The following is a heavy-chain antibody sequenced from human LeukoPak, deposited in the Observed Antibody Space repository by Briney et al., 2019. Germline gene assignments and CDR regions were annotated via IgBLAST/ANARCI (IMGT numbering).Heavy chain of an antibody. CDR2: MHPGNGNT. CDR1: GYRFISNY. V-gene: IGHV1-2*02. Sequence: ASVKVSCKASGYRFISNYIQWVRQAPGLGPEWMGWMHPGNGNTRYAEKFQGRVTMTRDTSINTAYLDLSSLRSDDTAVYYCAREGSYCVGGDCYSFDFWGQGTLITVSS. J-gene: IGHJ4*02. D-gene: IGHD2-21*02. CDR3: AREGSYCVGGDCYSFDF.